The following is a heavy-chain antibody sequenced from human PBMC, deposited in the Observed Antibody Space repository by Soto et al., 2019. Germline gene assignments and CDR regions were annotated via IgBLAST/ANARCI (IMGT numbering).Heavy chain of an antibody. CDR3: AKEILTGYQSAFDY. D-gene: IGHD3-9*01. J-gene: IGHJ4*02. Sequence: HPGGSLRLSCAASGFTFSSYGMHWVRQAPGKGLEWVAVISYDGSNKYYADSVKGRFTISRDNSKNTLYLQMNSLRAEDTAVYYCAKEILTGYQSAFDYWGQGTLVTVSS. CDR2: ISYDGSNK. V-gene: IGHV3-30*18. CDR1: GFTFSSYG.